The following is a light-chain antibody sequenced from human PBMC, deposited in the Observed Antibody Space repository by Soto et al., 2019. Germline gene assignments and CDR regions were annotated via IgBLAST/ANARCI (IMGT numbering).Light chain of an antibody. CDR3: QAYQGGNVV. Sequence: NFMLTQPHSVSESPGKTGTISCTRSSGSIASNYVQWYQQRPGSAPTPVIYDDNERPSGVPDRVSGSIDSSSNPASLTISGLKTDDEADYYCQAYQGGNVVFGGGTKLTV. CDR2: DDN. CDR1: SGSIASNY. J-gene: IGLJ2*01. V-gene: IGLV6-57*04.